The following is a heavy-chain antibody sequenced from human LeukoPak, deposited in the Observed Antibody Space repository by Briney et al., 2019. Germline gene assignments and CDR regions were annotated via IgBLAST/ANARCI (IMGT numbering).Heavy chain of an antibody. CDR2: IRHPGGT. CDR3: ARFSPRAMGNYLDF. J-gene: IGHJ4*02. Sequence: SETLSLTCGVFGGSFSAYYWSWIRQPPGKGLEWIGQIRHPGGTSYNPSLRGRVTISGDTSKNQYSLILTSVTAADTAVYYCARFSPRAMGNYLDFWGQGTLVTVSS. CDR1: GGSFSAYY. D-gene: IGHD7-27*01. V-gene: IGHV4-34*01.